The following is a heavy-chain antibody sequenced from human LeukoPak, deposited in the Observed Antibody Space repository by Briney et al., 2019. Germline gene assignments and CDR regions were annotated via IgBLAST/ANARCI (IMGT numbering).Heavy chain of an antibody. CDR1: GFTFSSYA. Sequence: PGGSLRLSCAASGFTFSSYAMSLVRQAPGKGLEWVSASSGSGGSTYYADSVKGRFTISRDNSKNTLYLQMNSLRAEDTAVYYCAKDRGWLVRSYYFDYWGQGTLVTVSS. D-gene: IGHD6-19*01. V-gene: IGHV3-23*01. CDR2: SSGSGGST. J-gene: IGHJ4*02. CDR3: AKDRGWLVRSYYFDY.